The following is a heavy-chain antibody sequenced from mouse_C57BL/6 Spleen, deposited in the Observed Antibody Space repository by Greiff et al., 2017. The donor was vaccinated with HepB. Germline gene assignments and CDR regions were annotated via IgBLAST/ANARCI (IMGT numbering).Heavy chain of an antibody. D-gene: IGHD4-1*01. CDR1: GFSFNTYA. J-gene: IGHJ3*01. CDR2: IRSKSNNYAT. V-gene: IGHV10-1*01. Sequence: EVKVVESGGGLVQPKGSLKLSCAASGFSFNTYAMNWVRQAPGKGLEWVARIRSKSNNYATYYADSVKDRFTISRDDSESMLYLQMNNLKTEDTAMYYCVRHDWDGFAYWGQGTLVTVSA. CDR3: VRHDWDGFAY.